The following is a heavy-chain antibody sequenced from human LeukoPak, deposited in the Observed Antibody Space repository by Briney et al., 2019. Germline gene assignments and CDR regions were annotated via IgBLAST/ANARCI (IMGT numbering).Heavy chain of an antibody. J-gene: IGHJ4*02. CDR3: ARSEKYDDYGFWADY. Sequence: ASVKVSCKASGYTFTGYYMHWVRQAPGQGLEWMGWINPNSGGTNYAQKFQGRVTMTRDTSISTAYMELSRLRSDDTAVYYCARSEKYDDYGFWADYWGQGTLVTVSS. CDR1: GYTFTGYY. V-gene: IGHV1-2*02. CDR2: INPNSGGT. D-gene: IGHD4-17*01.